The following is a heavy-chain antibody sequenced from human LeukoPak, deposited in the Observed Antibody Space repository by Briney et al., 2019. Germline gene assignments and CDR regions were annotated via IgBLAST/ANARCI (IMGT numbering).Heavy chain of an antibody. CDR2: IYTSGST. Sequence: SETLSLTCTVSGGSISSGSYYWSWIRQPAGKGLEWIGRIYTSGSTNYNPSLKSRVTMSVDTSKNQFSLNLSSVTAADTAVHYCARGHYGSGSSPLNWFDPWGQGALVTVSS. CDR3: ARGHYGSGSSPLNWFDP. D-gene: IGHD3-10*01. J-gene: IGHJ5*02. V-gene: IGHV4-61*02. CDR1: GGSISSGSYY.